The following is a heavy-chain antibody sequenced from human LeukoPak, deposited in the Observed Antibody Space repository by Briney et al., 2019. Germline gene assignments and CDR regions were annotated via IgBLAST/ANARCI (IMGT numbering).Heavy chain of an antibody. V-gene: IGHV3-7*01. CDR3: ARGSPEPHYFDY. J-gene: IGHJ4*02. CDR2: INPDGSDK. Sequence: GGSLRLSCAASGFTFSSYWMSWVRQAPGKGLEWVTNINPDGSDKYYLDSVRGRFTISRDNAKNSLYLQMNSLRAEDTAVYYCARGSPEPHYFDYWGQGTLVTVSS. CDR1: GFTFSSYW.